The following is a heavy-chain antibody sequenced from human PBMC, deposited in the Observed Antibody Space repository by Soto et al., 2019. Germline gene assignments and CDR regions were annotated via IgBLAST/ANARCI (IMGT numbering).Heavy chain of an antibody. J-gene: IGHJ4*02. CDR1: GGTFSSYT. CDR3: ARDEGTTIFGVVPPPFDY. Sequence: ASVKVSCKASGGTFSSYTISWVRQAPGQGLEWMGRIIPILGIANYAQKFQGRVTITADKSTSTAYMELSSLRSEDTAVYYCARDEGTTIFGVVPPPFDYWGQGTLVTVSS. D-gene: IGHD3-3*01. CDR2: IIPILGIA. V-gene: IGHV1-69*04.